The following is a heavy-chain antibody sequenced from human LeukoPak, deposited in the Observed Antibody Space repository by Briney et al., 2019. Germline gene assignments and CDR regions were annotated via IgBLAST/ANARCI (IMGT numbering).Heavy chain of an antibody. J-gene: IGHJ4*02. CDR2: ISWNSGSI. D-gene: IGHD6-13*01. CDR1: GFTFDDYA. Sequence: GGSLRLSCAASGFTFDDYAMHWVRQAPGKGLEWVSGISWNSGSIGHADSVKGRFTISRDNAKNSLYLQMNSLRAEDTALYYCAKDIASSSWYYFDYWGQGTLVTVSS. CDR3: AKDIASSSWYYFDY. V-gene: IGHV3-9*01.